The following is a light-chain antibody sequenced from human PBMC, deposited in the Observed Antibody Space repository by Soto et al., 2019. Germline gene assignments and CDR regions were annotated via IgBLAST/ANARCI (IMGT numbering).Light chain of an antibody. CDR3: QQGYSRPRT. J-gene: IGKJ1*01. Sequence: DIHLTQSPSSLSAYVVDIVTITCRASQSISTSLNWYQQKPGKAPNLLIFTSSNLESGVPSRFSGSGSGTDFTLTISSLQPEDFATYFCQQGYSRPRTFGQGTKVDIK. V-gene: IGKV1-39*01. CDR1: QSISTS. CDR2: TSS.